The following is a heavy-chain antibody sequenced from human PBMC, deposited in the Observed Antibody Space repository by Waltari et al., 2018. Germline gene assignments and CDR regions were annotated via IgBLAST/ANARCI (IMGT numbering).Heavy chain of an antibody. Sequence: EVQLLESGGGLVQPGGSLRLSCAASGFTFSSYAMSWVRQAPGKGLEWVSAISGSGGSTYYADSVKGLFTISRDNSKNTLYLQMNSLRAEDTAVYYCANGYSGYGRFGYFDYWGQGTLVTVSS. J-gene: IGHJ4*02. CDR1: GFTFSSYA. CDR2: ISGSGGST. V-gene: IGHV3-23*01. CDR3: ANGYSGYGRFGYFDY. D-gene: IGHD5-12*01.